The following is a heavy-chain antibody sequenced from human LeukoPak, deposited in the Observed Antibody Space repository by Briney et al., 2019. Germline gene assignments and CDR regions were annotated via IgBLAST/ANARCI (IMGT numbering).Heavy chain of an antibody. D-gene: IGHD2-15*01. V-gene: IGHV3-30*18. J-gene: IGHJ4*02. Sequence: GGSLRLSCAASGFTFSSYGMHWVRQAPGKGLEWVAVISYDGSNKYYADSVKGRFTISRDNSKNTLYLQMNSLRAEDTAVYYCAKELLGYCSGGSCYSFDYWGQGTLVTVSS. CDR3: AKELLGYCSGGSCYSFDY. CDR1: GFTFSSYG. CDR2: ISYDGSNK.